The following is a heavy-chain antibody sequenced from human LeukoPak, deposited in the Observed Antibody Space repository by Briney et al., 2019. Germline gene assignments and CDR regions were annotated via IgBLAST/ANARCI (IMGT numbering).Heavy chain of an antibody. J-gene: IGHJ4*02. CDR2: VYHRGST. V-gene: IGHV4-4*02. CDR3: ATRNYYDSTGYYNY. D-gene: IGHD3-22*01. Sequence: PSGTLSLTCAVSGGSLSTDNWWTWVRQPPGKGLEWFGEVYHRGSTNYNPSLKSRVTISVDKSKNQFSLKLTSVTAADTALYYCATRNYYDSTGYYNYWGQGTLVIASS. CDR1: GGSLSTDNW.